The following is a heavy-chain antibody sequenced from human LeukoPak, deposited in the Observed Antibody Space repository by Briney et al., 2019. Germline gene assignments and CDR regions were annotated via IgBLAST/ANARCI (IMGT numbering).Heavy chain of an antibody. CDR2: IYYSGST. V-gene: IGHV4-39*01. D-gene: IGHD5-18*01. J-gene: IGHJ4*02. Sequence: SETLSLTCTVSGGSISSSSYYWGWIRQPPGKGLEWIGSIYYSGSTYYNPSLKSRVTISVDTSKNQFSLKLSSVTAADTAVYYCARMAMEAFGYWGQGTLVTVSS. CDR1: GGSISSSSYY. CDR3: ARMAMEAFGY.